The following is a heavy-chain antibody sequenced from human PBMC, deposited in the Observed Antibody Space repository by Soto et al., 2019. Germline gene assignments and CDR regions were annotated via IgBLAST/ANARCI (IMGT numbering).Heavy chain of an antibody. CDR2: INHSGST. D-gene: IGHD2-2*01. CDR3: TSKSLGYCSSTSCFSWFDP. J-gene: IGHJ5*02. Sequence: PSETLSLTCAVYGGSFSGYYWSWIRQPPGKGLEWIGEINHSGSTNYNPSLKSRVTISVDTSKNQFSLKLSSVTAADTAVYYCTSKSLGYCSSTSCFSWFDPWGQGTLVTVSS. CDR1: GGSFSGYY. V-gene: IGHV4-34*01.